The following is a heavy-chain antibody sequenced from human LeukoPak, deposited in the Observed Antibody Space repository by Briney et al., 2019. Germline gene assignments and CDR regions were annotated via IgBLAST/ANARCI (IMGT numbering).Heavy chain of an antibody. V-gene: IGHV4-4*07. CDR2: IYTSGST. CDR3: ASSVLGIAAAGINFVYFDY. D-gene: IGHD6-13*01. CDR1: GGSISSYY. J-gene: IGHJ4*02. Sequence: PSETLSLTCTVSGGSISSYYWGWIRQPAGKGLEWIGRIYTSGSTNYNPSLKSRVTMSVDTSKNQFSLKLSSVTAADTAVYYCASSVLGIAAAGINFVYFDYWGQGTLVTVSS.